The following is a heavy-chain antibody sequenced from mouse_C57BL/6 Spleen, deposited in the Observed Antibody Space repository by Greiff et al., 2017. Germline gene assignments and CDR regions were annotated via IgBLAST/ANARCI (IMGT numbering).Heavy chain of an antibody. CDR3: ARHGGGTEAMDY. J-gene: IGHJ4*01. CDR2: IWSDGST. D-gene: IGHD4-1*01. V-gene: IGHV2-6-1*01. Sequence: VQLQQSGPGLVAPSQSLSITCTVSGFSLTRYGVQWVRQPPGKGLEWLVVIWSDGSTPYNSALNSRLSISKDNSKSQVFLKMNSLQTDDTAMYYYARHGGGTEAMDYWGQGTSVTVSS. CDR1: GFSLTRYG.